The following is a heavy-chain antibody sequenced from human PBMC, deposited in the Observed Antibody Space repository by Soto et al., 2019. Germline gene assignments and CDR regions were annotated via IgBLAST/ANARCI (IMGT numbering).Heavy chain of an antibody. CDR1: GFTFSSYS. J-gene: IGHJ3*02. CDR2: IDTYGSAT. CDR3: ARVLKSSGWDNDVFDI. V-gene: IGHV3-74*03. D-gene: IGHD6-19*01. Sequence: GGSLRLSCAASGFTFSSYSMNWVRQAPGKGLVWVSRIDTYGSATKYADAVKGRFFISRDNAENTMYLQMDSLRVEDTAVYYCARVLKSSGWDNDVFDIWGQGTMVTVSS.